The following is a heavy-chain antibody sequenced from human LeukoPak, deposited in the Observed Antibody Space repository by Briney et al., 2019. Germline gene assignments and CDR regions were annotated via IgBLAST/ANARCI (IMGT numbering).Heavy chain of an antibody. CDR2: ISSSSSYT. D-gene: IGHD5-18*01. J-gene: IGHJ4*02. CDR1: GFTFSDYY. V-gene: IGHV3-11*05. Sequence: PGGSLRLSCAASGFTFSDYYMSWIRQAPGKGLEWVSYISSSSSYTNYADSVKGRFTISRDNAKNSLYLQMNSLRAEGTAVYYCARDPSGGYSYGPHFDYWGQGTLVTVSS. CDR3: ARDPSGGYSYGPHFDY.